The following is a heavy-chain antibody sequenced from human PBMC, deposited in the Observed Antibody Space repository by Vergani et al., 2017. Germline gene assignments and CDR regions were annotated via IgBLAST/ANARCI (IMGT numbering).Heavy chain of an antibody. CDR2: IIPIFGTA. CDR1: GGTFSSYA. CDR3: ATDRITMVRGVIIEGDYYYYYGMDV. Sequence: QVQLVQSGAEVKKPGSSVKVSCKASGGTFSSYAISWVRQAPGQGLEWMGGIIPIFGTANYAQKFQGRVTITADECTSTACMELSRLRSEDTAVYYCATDRITMVRGVIIEGDYYYYYGMDVWGQGTTVTVSS. V-gene: IGHV1-69*12. J-gene: IGHJ6*02. D-gene: IGHD3-10*01.